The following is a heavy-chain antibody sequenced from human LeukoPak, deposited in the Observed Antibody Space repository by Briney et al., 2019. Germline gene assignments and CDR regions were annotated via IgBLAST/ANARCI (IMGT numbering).Heavy chain of an antibody. V-gene: IGHV3-21*01. CDR3: ARGITGMYYYDP. Sequence: GGSLRLSCAASGFTFSSYNMNWVRQAPGKGLEWVSSISSSSSYIYYADSVKGRFTISRDNAKDTLYLQINSLRAEDTAVYYCARGITGMYYYDPWGQGTLATVSS. CDR1: GFTFSSYN. J-gene: IGHJ5*02. CDR2: ISSSSSYI. D-gene: IGHD3-10*01.